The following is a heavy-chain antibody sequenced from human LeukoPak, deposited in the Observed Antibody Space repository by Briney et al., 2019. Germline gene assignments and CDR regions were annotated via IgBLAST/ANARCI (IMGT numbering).Heavy chain of an antibody. D-gene: IGHD6-6*01. CDR2: ITDSGGNT. CDR1: GFTFSSYA. Sequence: GGSLRLSCAASGFTFSSYAMSWVRQAPGKGLEWISSITDSGGNTYHADSVKGRFTISRDNSKNTLYLQMNSLRVEDTAVYYCAKGSSSSRPYYFDYWGQGTLVTVSS. J-gene: IGHJ4*02. V-gene: IGHV3-23*01. CDR3: AKGSSSSRPYYFDY.